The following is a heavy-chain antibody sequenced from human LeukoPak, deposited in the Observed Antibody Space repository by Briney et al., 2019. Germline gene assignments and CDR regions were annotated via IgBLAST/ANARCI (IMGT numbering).Heavy chain of an antibody. D-gene: IGHD3-10*01. Sequence: GGSLRLSCAASGFTVSGNYMSWVRQAPGKGLEWVSVIYSGGSTYYADSVRGRFSISRDNSKNTLYLQMNSLRAEDTAVYYCARDYGSTYNWFDPWGQGTLVTVSS. CDR1: GFTVSGNY. CDR2: IYSGGST. CDR3: ARDYGSTYNWFDP. J-gene: IGHJ5*02. V-gene: IGHV3-66*01.